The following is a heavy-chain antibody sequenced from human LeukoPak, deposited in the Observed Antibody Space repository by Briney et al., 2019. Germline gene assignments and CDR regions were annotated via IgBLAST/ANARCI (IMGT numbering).Heavy chain of an antibody. CDR2: ISHDGSNK. CDR3: ATDYGGNFDY. J-gene: IGHJ4*02. Sequence: GGSLRLSCAASGFTFISYGMHWVRQAPGKGLEWVAVISHDGSNKYYADSVKGRLSISRDNSENTLYLQMNSLRADDTAVYYCATDYGGNFDYWGQGTLVTVSS. V-gene: IGHV3-30*03. D-gene: IGHD4-23*01. CDR1: GFTFISYG.